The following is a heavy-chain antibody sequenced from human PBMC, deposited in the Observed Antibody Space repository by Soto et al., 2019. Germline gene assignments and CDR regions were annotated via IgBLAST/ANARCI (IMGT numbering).Heavy chain of an antibody. D-gene: IGHD4-17*01. CDR1: GLSLSTNEVG. CDR3: TYTPPTTVTTSAEYFQY. V-gene: IGHV2-5*02. Sequence: QITLKESGPTLVKPTETLTLTCTFSGLSLSTNEVGMGWIRQPPGKALEWLALIYWDDDKRYSPSLKSRLTITKDTSRNQVVLTMTDMDPVDTATYYCTYTPPTTVTTSAEYFQYWGQGTLVTVSS. J-gene: IGHJ1*01. CDR2: IYWDDDK.